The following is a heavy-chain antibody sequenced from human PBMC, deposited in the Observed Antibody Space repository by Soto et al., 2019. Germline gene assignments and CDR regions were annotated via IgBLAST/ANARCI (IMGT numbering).Heavy chain of an antibody. D-gene: IGHD3-3*01. CDR2: MNPNSGNT. CDR1: GYTFTSYD. V-gene: IGHV1-8*01. CDR3: ARGLYDFWSCKGNYFDY. Sequence: QVQLVQSGAEVKKPGASVQVSCKASGYTFTSYDINWVRQATGQGLEWMVWMNPNSGNTGYAQKYQGRVTMTSNTSLSTAYMELSRLRSEDTAVYYCARGLYDFWSCKGNYFDYWGQGTLVTVSS. J-gene: IGHJ4*02.